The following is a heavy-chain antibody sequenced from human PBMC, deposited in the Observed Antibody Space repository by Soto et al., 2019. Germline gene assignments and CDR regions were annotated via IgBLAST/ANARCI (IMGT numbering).Heavy chain of an antibody. CDR1: GFNVSDNY. CDR3: ASDLSGRADV. Sequence: EVLLVESGGGLIQPGGSLRLSCAAAGFNVSDNYMGWVRQAPGKGLEWVSSFFTGGSTDYADSVKGRFTISRDDSKNTVYLQTNSLRAEDTAVYYCASDLSGRADVWGQGTTVTVSS. CDR2: FFTGGST. D-gene: IGHD3-10*01. V-gene: IGHV3-53*01. J-gene: IGHJ6*02.